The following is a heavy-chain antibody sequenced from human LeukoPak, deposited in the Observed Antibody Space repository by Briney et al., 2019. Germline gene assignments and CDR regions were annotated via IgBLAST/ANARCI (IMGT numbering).Heavy chain of an antibody. D-gene: IGHD3-3*01. CDR2: ISGSGGST. CDR1: GFTFSSYA. V-gene: IGHV3-23*01. J-gene: IGHJ3*02. Sequence: PGGSLRLSCAASGFTFSSYAMSWVRQAPGKGLEWVSAISGSGGSTYYADSVKGRFTISRDNSKNTLYLQMNSLRAEDTAVYYCAKDQLYDFWSGYSWRPDAFDIWGQGTMVTVSS. CDR3: AKDQLYDFWSGYSWRPDAFDI.